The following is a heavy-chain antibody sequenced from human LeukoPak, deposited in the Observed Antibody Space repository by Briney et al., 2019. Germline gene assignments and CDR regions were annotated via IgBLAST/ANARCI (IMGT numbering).Heavy chain of an antibody. CDR2: IWHDGGRK. D-gene: IGHD5-12*01. CDR3: ARDIGNSGFNLDY. V-gene: IGHV3-33*01. CDR1: GFTFSTHG. J-gene: IGHJ4*02. Sequence: GRSLRLSCVVSGFTFSTHGFHWFRQAPGKGLEWVSVIWHDGGRKEYADSVGGRFTISRDNSNLYLQMNSLRAEDTAIYYCARDIGNSGFNLDYWGQGTPVTVSS.